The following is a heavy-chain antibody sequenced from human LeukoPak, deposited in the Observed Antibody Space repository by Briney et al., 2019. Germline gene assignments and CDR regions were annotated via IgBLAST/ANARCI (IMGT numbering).Heavy chain of an antibody. D-gene: IGHD2-2*01. CDR1: GFTFSSYA. CDR3: AKDQEVPAARSPWLQDPHFDY. CDR2: ISGSGGST. Sequence: PGGSLRLSCAASGFTFSSYAMSWVRQAPGKGLEWVSAISGSGGSTYYADSVKGRFTISRDNSKNTLYLQMNSLRAEDTAVYYCAKDQEVPAARSPWLQDPHFDYWGQGTLVTVSS. V-gene: IGHV3-23*01. J-gene: IGHJ4*02.